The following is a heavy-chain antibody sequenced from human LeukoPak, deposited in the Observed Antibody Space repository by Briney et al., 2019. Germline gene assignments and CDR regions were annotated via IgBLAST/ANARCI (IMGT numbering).Heavy chain of an antibody. CDR2: IYYSRST. V-gene: IGHV4-39*07. CDR1: GDSISSSSYY. Sequence: PSETLSLTCTVSGDSISSSSYYWGWIRQPPGKGLEWIGSIYYSRSTYYNPSLKSRVTMSVDTSKNQLSLKVISVTAADTAIYYCARGVIAAGGNDFDYWGQGTLVTVSS. J-gene: IGHJ4*02. CDR3: ARGVIAAGGNDFDY. D-gene: IGHD6-13*01.